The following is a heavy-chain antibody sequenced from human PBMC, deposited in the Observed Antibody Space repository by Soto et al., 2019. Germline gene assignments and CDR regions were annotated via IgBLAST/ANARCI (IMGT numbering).Heavy chain of an antibody. CDR1: GGSIRGGYY. D-gene: IGHD6-13*01. CDR3: ARCRFYSSTWYTAFDI. V-gene: IGHV4-39*01. Sequence: SETLSLTCSVSGGSIRGGYYWGWVRQPPGKGLEWIGCVSNTGNTYQSPSLKSRLIISADTPNNQFSLRLSSVTAEDTAVYYCARCRFYSSTWYTAFDIWGHGTAVTVSS. J-gene: IGHJ3*02. CDR2: VSNTGNT.